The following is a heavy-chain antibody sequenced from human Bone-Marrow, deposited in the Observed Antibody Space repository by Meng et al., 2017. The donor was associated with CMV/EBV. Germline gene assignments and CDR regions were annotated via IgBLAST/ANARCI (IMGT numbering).Heavy chain of an antibody. D-gene: IGHD1-26*01. CDR1: GYTFTIYG. J-gene: IGHJ4*02. CDR2: ISAYNGNT. Sequence: LVKSEAEVKKPGDSVKVSFKASGYTFTIYGISWVRQAPGQGLEWMGWISAYNGNTNYAQKLQGRVTMTTGTSTSTAYMELRSLRSDDTAVYYCARGKVGELLYDYWGQGTLVTVSS. V-gene: IGHV1-18*01. CDR3: ARGKVGELLYDY.